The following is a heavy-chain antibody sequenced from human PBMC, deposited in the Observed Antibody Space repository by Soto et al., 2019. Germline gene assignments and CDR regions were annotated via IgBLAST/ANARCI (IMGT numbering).Heavy chain of an antibody. V-gene: IGHV1-2*02. J-gene: IGHJ6*02. D-gene: IGHD2-2*01. CDR2: INPQTGGT. CDR1: GYTFTGYY. CDR3: ARERYQVISDGMDV. Sequence: ASVKVSCKASGYTFTGYYIHWVREAPGQGLEWMGWINPQTGGTSYAQKFQGRVTLSRDTSINTAYLELSRLRFHDAAVYFCARERYQVISDGMDVWGQGTTVTVSS.